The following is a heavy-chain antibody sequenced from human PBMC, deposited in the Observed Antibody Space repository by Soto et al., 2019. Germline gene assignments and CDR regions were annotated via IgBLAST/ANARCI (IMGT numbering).Heavy chain of an antibody. CDR1: GDSISTRSNY. CDR3: AREGPPIRAHNPPEYFQH. CDR2: IYYTGGT. J-gene: IGHJ1*01. Sequence: PSETLSLTCTVSGDSISTRSNYWAWIRQPPGKGLEWIGSIYYTGGTYYNPSLKSRVTLFLDTSKNQFSLNLNSVTAADTAVYYCAREGPPIRAHNPPEYFQHWGQGTPVT. V-gene: IGHV4-39*02.